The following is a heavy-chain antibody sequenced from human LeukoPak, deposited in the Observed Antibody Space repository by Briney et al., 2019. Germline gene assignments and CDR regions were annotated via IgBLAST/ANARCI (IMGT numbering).Heavy chain of an antibody. V-gene: IGHV3-30-3*01. CDR3: ARAQLDVYYFDY. D-gene: IGHD6-13*01. Sequence: PGGSLRLSCAASGFTFSSYAMHWVRRAPGKGLECVAVISYDGSNKYYADSVKGRFTISRDNSKNTLYLQMNSLRAEDTAVYYCARAQLDVYYFDYWGQGTLVTVSS. CDR2: ISYDGSNK. CDR1: GFTFSSYA. J-gene: IGHJ4*02.